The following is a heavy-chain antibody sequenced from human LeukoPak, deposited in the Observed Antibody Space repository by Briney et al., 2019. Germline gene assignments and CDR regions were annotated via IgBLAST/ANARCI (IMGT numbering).Heavy chain of an antibody. CDR1: GYTFTSHT. CDR3: ARDGDGDV. CDR2: INTDTGRP. J-gene: IGHJ6*04. D-gene: IGHD3-10*01. V-gene: IGHV7-4-1*02. Sequence: GASVKVSCKASGYTFTSHTLNWVRQAPGQGLEWMGWINTDTGRPTYAQGFTGRFVFSLDTSVTTAYLQISSLRPEDTAVYYCARDGDGDVWGNGTTVTVSS.